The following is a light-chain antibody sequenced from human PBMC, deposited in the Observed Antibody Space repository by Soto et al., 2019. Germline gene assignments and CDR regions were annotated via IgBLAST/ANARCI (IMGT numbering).Light chain of an antibody. Sequence: DIQMTQSPSTLSASVGDRVTITCRASQSISSWLAWYQQKPGKAPNLLIYDASSLESGVPSRFSGSGSGTEFTLTISSLQTDDFATYYCQQYNSYSPTFGQGTKVEIK. V-gene: IGKV1-5*01. CDR1: QSISSW. CDR2: DAS. CDR3: QQYNSYSPT. J-gene: IGKJ1*01.